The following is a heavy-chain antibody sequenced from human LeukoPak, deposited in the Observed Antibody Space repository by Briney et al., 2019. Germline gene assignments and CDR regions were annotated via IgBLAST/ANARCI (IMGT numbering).Heavy chain of an antibody. CDR1: GFTFDDYA. CDR3: AKDGDSSGYGAFDI. CDR2: ISWNSGSI. J-gene: IGHJ3*02. V-gene: IGHV3-9*01. D-gene: IGHD3-22*01. Sequence: GGSLRLSCAASGFTFDDYAMHWVRQAPGKGLEWVSGISWNSGSIGYADSVKGRFTISRDNAKNSLYLQMNSLRAEDTALYYCAKDGDSSGYGAFDIWGQGTMVTVSS.